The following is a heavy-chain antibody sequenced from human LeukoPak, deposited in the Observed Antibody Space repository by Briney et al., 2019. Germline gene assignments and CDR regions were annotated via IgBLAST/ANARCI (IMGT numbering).Heavy chain of an antibody. CDR1: GFTFSSYS. V-gene: IGHV3-21*01. J-gene: IGHJ4*02. CDR3: ARGGMNYDILTGYYGVVDYFDY. CDR2: ISSSSSYI. Sequence: GGSLRLSCAASGFTFSSYSMNWVRQAPGKGLEWVSSISSSSSYIYYADSVKGRFTISRDNAKNSLYLQMNSLRAEDTAVYYCARGGMNYDILTGYYGVVDYFDYWGQGTLVTVSS. D-gene: IGHD3-9*01.